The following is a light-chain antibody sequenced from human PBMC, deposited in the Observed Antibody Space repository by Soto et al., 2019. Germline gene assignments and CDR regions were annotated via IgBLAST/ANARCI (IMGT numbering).Light chain of an antibody. CDR3: QQYNSYPWT. V-gene: IGKV1-5*03. CDR1: QSISSW. Sequence: DIQMTQSPSTLSSSVGDRVTLTCRASQSISSWLAWYQQKPGKAPTLLISKASSLESGVPSRFSGSGSGTEFTLTISSLQPDDFATYYCQQYNSYPWTFGQGTKVEIK. J-gene: IGKJ1*01. CDR2: KAS.